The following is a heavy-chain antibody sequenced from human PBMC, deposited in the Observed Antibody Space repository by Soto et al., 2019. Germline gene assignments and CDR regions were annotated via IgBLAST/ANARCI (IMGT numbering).Heavy chain of an antibody. CDR1: GFTFSSYA. J-gene: IGHJ4*02. CDR3: ARGEPMADYFDY. Sequence: QVQLVESGGGVVQPGRSLRLSCAASGFTFSSYAMHWVRQAPGKGLEWVAVISYDGSNKYYADSVKGRFTISRDNSKNTLYLQMNSLRAEDTAVYYCARGEPMADYFDYWGQGTLVTVSS. D-gene: IGHD3-10*01. V-gene: IGHV3-30-3*01. CDR2: ISYDGSNK.